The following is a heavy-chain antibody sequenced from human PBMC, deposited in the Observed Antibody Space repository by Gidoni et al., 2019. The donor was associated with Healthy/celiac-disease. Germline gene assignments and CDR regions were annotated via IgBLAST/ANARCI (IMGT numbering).Heavy chain of an antibody. CDR1: GGSISSYY. V-gene: IGHV4-59*08. D-gene: IGHD6-13*01. J-gene: IGHJ5*02. Sequence: QVQLQESGPGLVKPSETLSLTCTVSGGSISSYYWSWIRQPPGKGLEWIGYIYYSGSTNYNPSLKSRVTISVDTSKNQLSLKLSSVTAADTAVYYCARRDSSSWYFWFDPWGQGTLVTVSS. CDR3: ARRDSSSWYFWFDP. CDR2: IYYSGST.